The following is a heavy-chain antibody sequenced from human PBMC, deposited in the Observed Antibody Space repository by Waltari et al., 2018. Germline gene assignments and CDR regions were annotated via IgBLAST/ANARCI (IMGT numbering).Heavy chain of an antibody. CDR2: ISYDGSNK. CDR3: ARAVGGGSGVLYYYYGMDV. Sequence: QVQLVESGGGVVQPGRSLRLSCAASGFTFSSYAMHWVRQAPGQGLEWVAVISYDGSNKYYADSVKGRFTISRDNSKNTLYLQMNSLRAEDTAVYYCARAVGGGSGVLYYYYGMDVWGQGTTVTVSS. J-gene: IGHJ6*02. CDR1: GFTFSSYA. D-gene: IGHD3-10*01. V-gene: IGHV3-30-3*01.